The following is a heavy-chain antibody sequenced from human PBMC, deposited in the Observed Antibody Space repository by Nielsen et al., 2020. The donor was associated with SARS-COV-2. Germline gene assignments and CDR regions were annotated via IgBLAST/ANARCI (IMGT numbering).Heavy chain of an antibody. CDR3: AAGYYDSSGFPDY. J-gene: IGHJ4*02. V-gene: IGHV3-9*01. Sequence: SLKISCAASGFPFTNAWMIWVRQAPGKGLEWVSGISWNSGSIGYADSVKGRFTISRDNAKNSLYLQMNSLRAEDTALYYCAAGYYDSSGFPDYWGQGTLVTVSS. CDR2: ISWNSGSI. CDR1: GFPFTNAW. D-gene: IGHD3-22*01.